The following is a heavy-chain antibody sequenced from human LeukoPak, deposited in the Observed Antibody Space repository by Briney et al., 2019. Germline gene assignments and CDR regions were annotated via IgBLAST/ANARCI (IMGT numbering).Heavy chain of an antibody. CDR1: GFTFSSYW. Sequence: GGSLRLSCAASGFTFSSYWMVWVRQAPGKGLEWVASIKQDGSEKYYVDSMKGRFTISRDNAKNSLYLQMNSLRVEDTAVYYCARDLDSSSWYGAFDIWGQGTMVTVSS. CDR3: ARDLDSSSWYGAFDI. V-gene: IGHV3-7*01. J-gene: IGHJ3*02. CDR2: IKQDGSEK. D-gene: IGHD6-13*01.